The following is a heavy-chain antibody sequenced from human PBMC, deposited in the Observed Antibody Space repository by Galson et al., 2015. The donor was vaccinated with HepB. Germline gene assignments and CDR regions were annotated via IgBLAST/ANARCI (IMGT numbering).Heavy chain of an antibody. J-gene: IGHJ5*02. Sequence: SLRLSCAASEFILANYAMTWVRQAPGKGLEWVSVVSADGARTNYADSVKGRSTISRDNSKNTLSLQTSSLRLEDTAVYFCAKNYGDYMNDPLDRWGQGLLVNVFS. V-gene: IGHV3-23*01. D-gene: IGHD4-17*01. CDR1: EFILANYA. CDR3: AKNYGDYMNDPLDR. CDR2: VSADGART.